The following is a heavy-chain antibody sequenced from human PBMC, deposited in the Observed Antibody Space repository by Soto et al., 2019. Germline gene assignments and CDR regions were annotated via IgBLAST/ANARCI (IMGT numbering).Heavy chain of an antibody. CDR3: TSAHARGRR. J-gene: IGHJ4*02. D-gene: IGHD3-16*01. CDR2: IKSKSDGETI. CDR1: GFTFSDTW. V-gene: IGHV3-15*01. Sequence: PGWSLRLSCAASGFTFSDTWMSLVRQAPGKGLEWVGRIKSKSDGETIDYAAPVKGRLTISRDDSKDTLYLQMNNLKIDDTAMYYCTSAHARGRRWGQGTLVTVSS.